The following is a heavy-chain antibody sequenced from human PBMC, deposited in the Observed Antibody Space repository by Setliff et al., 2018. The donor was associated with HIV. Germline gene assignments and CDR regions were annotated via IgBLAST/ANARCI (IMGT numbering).Heavy chain of an antibody. D-gene: IGHD3-22*01. CDR1: GYTLTEVS. CDR3: ARDPYDSSDNPFDP. CDR2: INPSGGST. V-gene: IGHV1-46*01. J-gene: IGHJ5*02. Sequence: GASVKVSCKISGYTLTEVSMHWVRQAPGQGLEWMGLINPSGGSTSYAQKFQGRVTMTRDTSTSTVYMELNRLEFDDTAVYYCARDPYDSSDNPFDPWGQGTLVTVS.